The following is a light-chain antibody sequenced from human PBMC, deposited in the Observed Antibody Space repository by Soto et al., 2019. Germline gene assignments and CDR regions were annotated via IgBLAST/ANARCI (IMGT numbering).Light chain of an antibody. V-gene: IGKV3D-11*01. CDR3: QQRRT. Sequence: EIVLTQSPATLPLSAGERATLTCRASQCFSSYLAGYQQKPGQAPRLLLYDASNRATGIPARFSGSGPGTDFTLTISSLEHKAFAVYYCQQRRTFGQGTRLEIK. J-gene: IGKJ5*01. CDR2: DAS. CDR1: QCFSSY.